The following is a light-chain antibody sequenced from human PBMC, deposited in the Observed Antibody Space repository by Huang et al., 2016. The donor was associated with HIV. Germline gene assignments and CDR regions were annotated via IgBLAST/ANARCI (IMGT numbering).Light chain of an antibody. V-gene: IGKV3-15*01. J-gene: IGKJ1*01. CDR2: GAS. CDR1: ESVSSK. CDR3: QQYNKWPPWT. Sequence: EIVMTQSPATLSVSPGERATLSCRASESVSSKLAWYQHKPGQAPRLLSYGASTRATGSPARFSGSGSGTEFTLTISGLQSEDFAVYYCQQYNKWPPWTFGQGTKVEIK.